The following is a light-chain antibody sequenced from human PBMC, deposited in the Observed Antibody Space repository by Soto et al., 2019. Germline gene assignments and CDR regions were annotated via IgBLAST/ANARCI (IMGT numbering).Light chain of an antibody. V-gene: IGLV2-8*01. Sequence: QSALTQPPSASGSPGQSVTISCTGTSSDVGRYNYVSWYQQYPGKAPKLLIYEVNKRPSGVPDRFSGSKSGNTASLTVSRLQAEDEADYYCSSYARDCNWVFGGGTQLTVL. CDR1: SSDVGRYNY. J-gene: IGLJ3*02. CDR2: EVN. CDR3: SSYARDCNWV.